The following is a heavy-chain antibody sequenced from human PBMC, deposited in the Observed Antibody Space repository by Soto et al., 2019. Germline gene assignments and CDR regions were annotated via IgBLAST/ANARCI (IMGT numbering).Heavy chain of an antibody. CDR2: IYHTGDT. Sequence: SETLSLTCVVSSYSISSGFFWAWIRQPPGKGLEWVGSIYHTGDTHYNPSLRSQVSMSVDTSKDHFSLRLTYLTAADTAVYFCARDTNSLDLWGQGILVTVSS. CDR1: SYSISSGFF. V-gene: IGHV4-38-2*02. J-gene: IGHJ5*02. D-gene: IGHD2-8*01. CDR3: ARDTNSLDL.